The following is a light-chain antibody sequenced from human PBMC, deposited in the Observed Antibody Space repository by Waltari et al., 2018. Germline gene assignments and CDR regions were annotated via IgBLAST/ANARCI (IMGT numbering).Light chain of an antibody. J-gene: IGKJ1*01. CDR1: QSIRSA. CDR3: QQYSHWPRT. Sequence: EILMTQSPATLSVSPGERATLSCRASQSIRSALAWYQQKRGQAPRLLIYGASTRATGIPARFSGSGSGTEFALTISSLQSEDFAVYYCQQYSHWPRTFGQGTKV. V-gene: IGKV3-15*01. CDR2: GAS.